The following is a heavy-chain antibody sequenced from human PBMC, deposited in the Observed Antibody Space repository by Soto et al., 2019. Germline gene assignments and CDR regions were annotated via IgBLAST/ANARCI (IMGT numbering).Heavy chain of an antibody. CDR1: GFTFSSYS. V-gene: IGHV3-21*01. Sequence: PGGSLRLSCAASGFTFSSYSMNWVRQAPGKGLEWVSSISSSSSYIYYADSVRGRFTISRDNAKNSLYLQMNSLRAEDTAVYYCARDFEGRAFDIWGQGTMVTVSS. J-gene: IGHJ3*02. CDR2: ISSSSSYI. D-gene: IGHD3-9*01. CDR3: ARDFEGRAFDI.